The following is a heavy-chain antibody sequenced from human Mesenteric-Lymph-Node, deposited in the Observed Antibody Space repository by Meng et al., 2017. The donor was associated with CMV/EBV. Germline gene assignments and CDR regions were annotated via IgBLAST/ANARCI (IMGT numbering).Heavy chain of an antibody. Sequence: QVQLQQWGAGRLKPSETLSPPCAVYGGSFSGYYWSWIRQPPGKGLEWIGEINHSGSTNYNPSLKSRVTISVDTSKNQFTLKLSSVTAADTAVYYCARHQRWLKSEGGFNYWGQGTLVTVSS. CDR2: INHSGST. J-gene: IGHJ4*02. D-gene: IGHD4-23*01. CDR3: ARHQRWLKSEGGFNY. CDR1: GGSFSGYY. V-gene: IGHV4-34*01.